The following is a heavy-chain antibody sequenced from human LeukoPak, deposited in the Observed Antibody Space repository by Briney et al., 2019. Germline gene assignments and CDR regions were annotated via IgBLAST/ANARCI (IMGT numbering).Heavy chain of an antibody. D-gene: IGHD3-10*01. CDR1: GYSISSNYY. J-gene: IGHJ4*02. Sequence: PSETLSLTCAVSGYSISSNYYWGWIRQPPGKGLEWIGSIYHSGSTYYNPSLKCRFTISLDTSTNHFSLTLTSVTAADTAVYYCARRGGHFDYWGQGTLVTVSS. V-gene: IGHV4-38-2*01. CDR3: ARRGGHFDY. CDR2: IYHSGST.